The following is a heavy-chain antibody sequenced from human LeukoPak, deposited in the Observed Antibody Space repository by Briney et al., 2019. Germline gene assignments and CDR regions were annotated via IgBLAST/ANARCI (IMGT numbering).Heavy chain of an antibody. D-gene: IGHD6-19*01. Sequence: PSETLSLTCTLSGGSISSYYWSWIRHPAGKGLEWLGRIYISGSTNYNPSLKSRVTMSVDTSKNQLSLKLSSVTAADTAVYYCARGVAVAGTDVYYYYGMDVWGQGTTVTVSS. CDR3: ARGVAVAGTDVYYYYGMDV. CDR2: IYISGST. V-gene: IGHV4-4*07. J-gene: IGHJ6*02. CDR1: GGSISSYY.